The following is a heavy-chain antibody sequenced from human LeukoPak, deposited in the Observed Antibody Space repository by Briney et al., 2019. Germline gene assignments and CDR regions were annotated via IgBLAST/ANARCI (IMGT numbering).Heavy chain of an antibody. V-gene: IGHV3-21*01. Sequence: GGSLILSCAASGFTFSSYSMNWVRQAPGKVLEWVSSISSSSSYIYYADSVKGRFTISRDNAKNSLYLQMNSLRAEDTAVYYCAQELPRFHDAFDIWGQGTMVTVSS. D-gene: IGHD1-26*01. CDR1: GFTFSSYS. J-gene: IGHJ3*02. CDR2: ISSSSSYI. CDR3: AQELPRFHDAFDI.